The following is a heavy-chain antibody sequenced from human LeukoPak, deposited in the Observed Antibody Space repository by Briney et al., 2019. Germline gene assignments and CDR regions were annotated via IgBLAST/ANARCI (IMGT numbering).Heavy chain of an antibody. CDR1: VYTFTDYY. CDR3: ARTPVTVIRGVIEDGMDV. Sequence: GASVKVSCKPSVYTFTDYYLHWVRQAPGQGLEWMGWIDPNTGRTNYAENFQGRVTMTRDTSVSTAYMDLSRLGSDDTAVYYCARTPVTVIRGVIEDGMDVWGQGTTVTVSS. D-gene: IGHD3-10*01. J-gene: IGHJ6*02. CDR2: IDPNTGRT. V-gene: IGHV1-2*02.